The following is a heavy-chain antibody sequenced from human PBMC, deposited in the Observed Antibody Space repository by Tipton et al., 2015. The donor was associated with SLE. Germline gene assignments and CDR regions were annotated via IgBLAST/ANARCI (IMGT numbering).Heavy chain of an antibody. D-gene: IGHD2-15*01. CDR1: GGTFSSYA. CDR2: IIPIFGTA. J-gene: IGHJ3*02. V-gene: IGHV1-69*05. CDR3: ARAHVVLNAFDI. Sequence: SGPEVKKPGSSVKVSCKASGGTFSSYAISWVRQAPGQGLEWMGGIIPIFGTANYAQKFQGRVTITTDESTSPAYMELSSLRSEDTAVYYCARAHVVLNAFDIWGQGTMVTVSS.